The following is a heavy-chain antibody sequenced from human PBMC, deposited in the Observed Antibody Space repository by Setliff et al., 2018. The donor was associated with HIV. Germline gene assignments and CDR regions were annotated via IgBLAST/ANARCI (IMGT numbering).Heavy chain of an antibody. CDR3: ARYYYGSQTMLDY. V-gene: IGHV4-39*01. CDR1: GDSISSSSYY. Sequence: PSETLSLTCTVSGDSISSSSYYWGWIRQPPGKGLEWIGSIYYSGSTYYNPSLKSRVTISVDTSKNQFSLKLSSVTAADTAVYYCARYYYGSQTMLDYWGQGTLVTVSS. D-gene: IGHD3-10*01. CDR2: IYYSGST. J-gene: IGHJ4*02.